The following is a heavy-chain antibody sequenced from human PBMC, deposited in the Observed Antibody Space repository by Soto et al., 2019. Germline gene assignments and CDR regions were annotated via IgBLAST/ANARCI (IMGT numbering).Heavy chain of an antibody. D-gene: IGHD2-21*01. CDR1: GYTFNTYA. J-gene: IGHJ4*01. V-gene: IGHV1-18*01. Sequence: ASVKVSCKASGYTFNTYAITWVRQAPGQGLEWIGWISGYNGNTNYAQTLQGRGTMTTDTSTSTAYLELRSLRSDDTAVYYCARTVEYDSIPYYYADFWGQGTLVTVSS. CDR2: ISGYNGNT. CDR3: ARTVEYDSIPYYYADF.